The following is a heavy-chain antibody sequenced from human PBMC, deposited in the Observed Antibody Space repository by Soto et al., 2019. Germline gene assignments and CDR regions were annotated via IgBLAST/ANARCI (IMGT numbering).Heavy chain of an antibody. Sequence: GGSLRLSCAASGFTFSSYGMHWVRQAPGKGLEWVAVISYDGSNKYYADSVKGRFTISRDNSKNTLYLQMNSLRAEDTAVYYCAKAVSGSLDYWGQGTLVTVSS. CDR2: ISYDGSNK. CDR1: GFTFSSYG. V-gene: IGHV3-30*18. D-gene: IGHD1-26*01. J-gene: IGHJ4*02. CDR3: AKAVSGSLDY.